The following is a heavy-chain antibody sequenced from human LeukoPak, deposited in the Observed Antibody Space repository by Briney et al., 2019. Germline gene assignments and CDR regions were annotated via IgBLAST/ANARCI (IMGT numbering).Heavy chain of an antibody. CDR2: IYYSGST. D-gene: IGHD2-21*02. CDR1: GGSISSYY. V-gene: IGHV4-59*01. J-gene: IGHJ4*02. Sequence: PSETLSLTCTVSGGSISSYYWSWIRQPPGKGQEWIGYIYYSGSTNYNPSLKSRVTISVDTSKNQFSLKLSSVTAADTAVYYCARWTTYGGDCHILDYWGQGILVTVSS. CDR3: ARWTTYGGDCHILDY.